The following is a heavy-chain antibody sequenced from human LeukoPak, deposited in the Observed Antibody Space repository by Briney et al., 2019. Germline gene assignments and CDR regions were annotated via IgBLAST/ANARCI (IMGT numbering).Heavy chain of an antibody. Sequence: ASVKVSCKASGYTFTSYYMHWVRQAPGQGLEWMGWINPNSGGTNYAQKFQGRVTMTRDTSISTAYMELSRLRSDDTAVYYCAKYYYDSSGYYPFDYWGQGTLVTVSS. CDR1: GYTFTSYY. J-gene: IGHJ4*02. D-gene: IGHD3-22*01. V-gene: IGHV1-2*02. CDR2: INPNSGGT. CDR3: AKYYYDSSGYYPFDY.